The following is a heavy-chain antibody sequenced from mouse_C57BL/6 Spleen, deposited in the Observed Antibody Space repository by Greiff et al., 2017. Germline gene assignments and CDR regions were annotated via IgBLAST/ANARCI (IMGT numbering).Heavy chain of an antibody. J-gene: IGHJ2*01. Sequence: QVQLQQSGAELVRPGASVKLSCKASGYTFTDYYINWVKQRPGQGLEWIARIYPGSGNTYYNEKFKGKATLTAEKSSSTAYMQLSSLTSEDTAVYCCARGITTVVAGPFDYWGQGTTLTVSS. CDR3: ARGITTVVAGPFDY. D-gene: IGHD1-1*01. V-gene: IGHV1-76*01. CDR1: GYTFTDYY. CDR2: IYPGSGNT.